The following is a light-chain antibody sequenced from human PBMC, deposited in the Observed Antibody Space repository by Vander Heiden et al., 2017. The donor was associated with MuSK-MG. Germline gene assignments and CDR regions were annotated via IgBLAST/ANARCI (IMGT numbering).Light chain of an antibody. V-gene: IGLV1-40*01. Sequence: QSVLTQPPSVSGAPGQRVTISCTGSTSNIGAGYDVHWYQQVPGTAPKLLIYGNTNRPSGVPDRFSGSKSGTSASLAVTGLQAEDEADYYCQSYDNSLSGFWVFGGGTKLTGL. CDR1: TSNIGAGYD. J-gene: IGLJ3*02. CDR2: GNT. CDR3: QSYDNSLSGFWV.